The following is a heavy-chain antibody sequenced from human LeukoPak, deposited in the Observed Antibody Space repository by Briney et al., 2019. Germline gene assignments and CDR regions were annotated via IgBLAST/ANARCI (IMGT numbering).Heavy chain of an antibody. V-gene: IGHV4-30-4*01. J-gene: IGHJ4*02. Sequence: PSETLSLTCTVSGASISSGDHYWSWVRQPPRKGLEWIGHIYDSGSTYYNPSLRSRVAMSVDTSKNQFSLEMSSVTAADTAVYYCASKYYYDTRRDYWGQGTLVTVSS. CDR2: IYDSGST. D-gene: IGHD3-22*01. CDR1: GASISSGDHY. CDR3: ASKYYYDTRRDY.